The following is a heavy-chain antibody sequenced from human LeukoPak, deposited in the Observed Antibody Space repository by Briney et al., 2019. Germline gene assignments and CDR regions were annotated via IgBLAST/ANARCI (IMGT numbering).Heavy chain of an antibody. Sequence: ETLSLTCTVSGGSISSSSYYWGWIRQPPGKGLEWVSSFGTGSTSIYHAGSVKGRFAISRDNAKNSLYLQMNSLRAEDTALYYCAREVSEGFDFWGQGTLVTVSS. J-gene: IGHJ4*02. D-gene: IGHD3-22*01. CDR1: GGSISSSS. CDR2: FGTGSTSI. CDR3: AREVSEGFDF. V-gene: IGHV3-21*01.